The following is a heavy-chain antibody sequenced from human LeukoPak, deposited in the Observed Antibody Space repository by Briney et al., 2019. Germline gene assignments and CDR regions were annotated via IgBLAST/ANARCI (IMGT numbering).Heavy chain of an antibody. V-gene: IGHV3-30-3*01. J-gene: IGHJ4*02. Sequence: SCKASGYTFSSYAMHWVRQAPGKGLEWVAVISYDGSNKYYADSVKGRFTISRDNSKNTLYLQMNSLRAEDTAVYYCARDFTGVDYWGQGTLVTVSS. CDR3: ARDFTGVDY. CDR1: GYTFSSYA. D-gene: IGHD4-11*01. CDR2: ISYDGSNK.